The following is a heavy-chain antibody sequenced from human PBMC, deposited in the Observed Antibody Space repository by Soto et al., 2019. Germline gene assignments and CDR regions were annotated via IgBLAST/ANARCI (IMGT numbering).Heavy chain of an antibody. CDR3: XXXXGKYFGVNDF. J-gene: IGHJ4*02. D-gene: IGHD2-8*01. CDR2: ISGYGGQR. CDR1: GYTFNTFG. V-gene: IGHV1-18*01. Sequence: IQLVQSAGGMKRPGASVKVSCKASGYTFNTFGITWVRQAPGQGLEWMGCISGYGGQRDYSRKLQGRITLTTDPXXXXXXXXXXXXXXXXXXXXXXXXXXGKYFGVNDFWGQGTLVTVS.